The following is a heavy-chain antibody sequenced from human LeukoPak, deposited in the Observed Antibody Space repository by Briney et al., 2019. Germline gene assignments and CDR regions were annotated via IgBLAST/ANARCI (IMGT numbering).Heavy chain of an antibody. J-gene: IGHJ4*02. CDR2: IYYSGST. CDR3: ASAPVVPAAIYDFDY. D-gene: IGHD2-2*01. Sequence: SETLSLTCTVSGGSISSYYWSWIRQHPGKGLEWIGYIYYSGSTNYNPSLKSRVTISVDTSKNQFSLKLSSVTAADTAVYYCASAPVVPAAIYDFDYWGQGTLVTVPS. V-gene: IGHV4-59*08. CDR1: GGSISSYY.